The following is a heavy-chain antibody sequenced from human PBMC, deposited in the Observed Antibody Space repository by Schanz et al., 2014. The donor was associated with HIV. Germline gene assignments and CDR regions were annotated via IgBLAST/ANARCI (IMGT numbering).Heavy chain of an antibody. J-gene: IGHJ4*02. Sequence: QVQLVESGGGVVQPGRSLRLSCAASGFTFSDYGIHWVRQAPGKGLECVAVISYDGSNEYYADSVKGRFTISRDNSKNTLYLQMNSLRAEDTAVYYCATSQGIMVATDFDYWGQGTLVTVSS. D-gene: IGHD5-12*01. CDR2: ISYDGSNE. CDR3: ATSQGIMVATDFDY. CDR1: GFTFSDYG. V-gene: IGHV3-30*03.